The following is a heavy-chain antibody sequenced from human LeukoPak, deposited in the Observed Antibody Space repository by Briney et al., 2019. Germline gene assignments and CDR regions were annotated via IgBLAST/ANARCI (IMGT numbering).Heavy chain of an antibody. J-gene: IGHJ5*02. D-gene: IGHD5-24*01. CDR2: IYHSGNT. Sequence: PSETLSLTCDVSRYSISSVYYWGWIRQPPGKGLEWIGNIYHSGNTPYSPSLKSRVTMSVDTSKNQFSLKLRSVTATDPAVFYCARKRDGGWFDPWGRGTLVIVSS. CDR1: RYSISSVYY. CDR3: ARKRDGGWFDP. V-gene: IGHV4-38-2*01.